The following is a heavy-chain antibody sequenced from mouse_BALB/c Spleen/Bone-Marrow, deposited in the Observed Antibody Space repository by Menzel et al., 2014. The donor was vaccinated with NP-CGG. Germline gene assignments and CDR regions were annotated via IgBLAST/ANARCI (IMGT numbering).Heavy chain of an antibody. Sequence: VQLQQSGAELVKPGAPVKLSCKASGYTFTDYWMNWVKQRPGRGLEWIGRIDPSDSETHYNQKFKDKATLTVDKSSTTAYIQLSNLTSEDSAVYYCARTAYWGQGTRVTVSA. J-gene: IGHJ3*01. V-gene: IGHV1-69*02. CDR1: GYTFTDYW. CDR3: ARTAY. CDR2: IDPSDSET.